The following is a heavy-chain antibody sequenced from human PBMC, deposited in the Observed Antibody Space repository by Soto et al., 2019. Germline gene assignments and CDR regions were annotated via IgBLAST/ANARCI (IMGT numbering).Heavy chain of an antibody. D-gene: IGHD3-16*01. CDR2: IYYSGST. V-gene: IGHV4-39*01. Sequence: SETLSLTCTVSGGSISSNYYYWGWIRQPPGKGLEWIGSIYYSGSTYYNPSLKSRVTISVDTSKNQFSLKLSSVTAADMAVYSGVRPRGTSFSYFDSGGKEPLATVYS. CDR1: GGSISSNYYY. J-gene: IGHJ4*02. CDR3: VRPRGTSFSYFDS.